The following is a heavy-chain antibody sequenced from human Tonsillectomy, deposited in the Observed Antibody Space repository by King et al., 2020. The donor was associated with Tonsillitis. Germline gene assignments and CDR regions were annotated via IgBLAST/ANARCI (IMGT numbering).Heavy chain of an antibody. D-gene: IGHD5-18*01. CDR2: IRGSGGST. CDR3: AKETAPVGDY. CDR1: GFTFSSYA. J-gene: IGHJ4*02. V-gene: IGHV3-23*04. Sequence: VQLVESGGGLVQPGGSLRLSCAASGFTFSSYAMSWVRQAPGKGLEWVSAIRGSGGSTFCADSVKGRFNISRDNSKNTLFLQMNSLRAEDTAVYYCAKETAPVGDYWGQGTLVTVSS.